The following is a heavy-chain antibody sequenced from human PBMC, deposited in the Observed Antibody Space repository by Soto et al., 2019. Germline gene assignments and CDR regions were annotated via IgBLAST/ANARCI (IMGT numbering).Heavy chain of an antibody. CDR2: IYYMGST. J-gene: IGHJ4*02. D-gene: IGHD6-13*01. Sequence: SETLSLTCTVSCGSVSSGSYYWSWIRQPPGKGLEWIGYIYYMGSTNYNPSLKRRATISVDTSKNQFSLKLSSVTAADTAVYYCARHIAAAGVDYWGQGTLVTVSS. CDR1: CGSVSSGSYY. V-gene: IGHV4-61*01. CDR3: ARHIAAAGVDY.